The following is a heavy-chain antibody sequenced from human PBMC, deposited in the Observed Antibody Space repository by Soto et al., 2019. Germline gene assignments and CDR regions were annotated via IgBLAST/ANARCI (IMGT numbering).Heavy chain of an antibody. V-gene: IGHV4-30-4*01. CDR3: AGGRRGVGVLNWFDP. J-gene: IGHJ5*02. CDR2: IYYSGST. D-gene: IGHD2-2*01. Sequence: QVQLQESGPGLVKPSQTLSLTRTVSGGSISSGDYYWSWIRQPPGKGLEWIGYIYYSGSTYYNPSLKRRVTISVDTSKNQFSLRLSSVTAADTAVYYCAGGRRGVGVLNWFDPWGQGTLVTVSS. CDR1: GGSISSGDYY.